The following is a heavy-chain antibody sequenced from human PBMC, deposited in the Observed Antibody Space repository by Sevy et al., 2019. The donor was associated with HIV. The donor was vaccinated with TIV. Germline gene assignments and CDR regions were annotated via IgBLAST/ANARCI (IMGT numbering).Heavy chain of an antibody. Sequence: SGPTLVKPTQTLTLTCTFSGFSLSTSGVGVGWIRQPPGKALEWLAFIYWDDDKRYSPSLKTRLTITKDTSKNLVVLTMTNMDPVDTATYYCAHRMNTRGWYWDWFDPWGQRTLVTVSS. V-gene: IGHV2-5*02. CDR1: GFSLSTSGVG. CDR3: AHRMNTRGWYWDWFDP. J-gene: IGHJ5*02. D-gene: IGHD6-19*01. CDR2: IYWDDDK.